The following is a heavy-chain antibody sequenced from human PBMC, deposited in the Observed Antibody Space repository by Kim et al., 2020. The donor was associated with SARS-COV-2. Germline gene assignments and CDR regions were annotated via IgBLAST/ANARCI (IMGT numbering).Heavy chain of an antibody. D-gene: IGHD6-13*01. CDR3: ARFPARKLYSSSWPHFDY. Sequence: ASVKVSCKASGYTFTSYDINWVRQATGQGLEWMGWMNPNSGNTGYAQKFQGRVTMTRNTSISTAYMELSSLRSEDTAVYYCARFPARKLYSSSWPHFDYWGQGTLVTVSS. V-gene: IGHV1-8*01. CDR2: MNPNSGNT. CDR1: GYTFTSYD. J-gene: IGHJ4*02.